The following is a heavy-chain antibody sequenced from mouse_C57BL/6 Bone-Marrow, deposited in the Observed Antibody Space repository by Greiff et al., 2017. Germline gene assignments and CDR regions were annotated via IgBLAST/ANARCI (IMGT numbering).Heavy chain of an antibody. CDR2: IDPENGDT. CDR3: TTNYYGSSYLYYAMDY. V-gene: IGHV14-4*01. CDR1: GFNIKDDY. J-gene: IGHJ4*01. D-gene: IGHD1-1*01. Sequence: EVQLQQSGAELVRPGASVKLSCTASGFNIKDDYMHWVKQRPEQGLEWIGWIDPENGDTEYASKFQGKATITADTSSNTAYLQLSRLTSEDTAGYYCTTNYYGSSYLYYAMDYWGQGTSVTVSS.